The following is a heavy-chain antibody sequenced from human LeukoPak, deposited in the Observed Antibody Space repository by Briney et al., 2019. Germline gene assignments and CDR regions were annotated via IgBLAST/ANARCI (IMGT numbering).Heavy chain of an antibody. V-gene: IGHV3-21*01. CDR3: ARDYYDSSGYYLKYFQH. Sequence: PGGSLRLSCAASGFSFSNHWMNWVRQAPGKGLEWVSCIGSSSNYIYYGDSVKGRFTISRDNAKNSLYLQMNSLRAEDTAVYYCARDYYDSSGYYLKYFQHWGQGTLVTVSS. D-gene: IGHD3-22*01. CDR2: IGSSSNYI. CDR1: GFSFSNHW. J-gene: IGHJ1*01.